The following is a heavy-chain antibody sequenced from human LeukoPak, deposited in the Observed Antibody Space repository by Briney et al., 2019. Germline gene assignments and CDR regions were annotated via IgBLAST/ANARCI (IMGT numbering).Heavy chain of an antibody. CDR2: ISDYNGKT. D-gene: IGHD6-13*01. CDR3: ARDLGPSRAAAGSAGY. J-gene: IGHJ4*02. Sequence: ASVKVSCKASGYTFTNYGINWVRQAPGQGLEWMGWISDYNGKTNYAQKLQGRVTMTTDTSTSTAYMELGSLGSDDTAVYYCARDLGPSRAAAGSAGYWGQGTLVTVSS. V-gene: IGHV1-18*01. CDR1: GYTFTNYG.